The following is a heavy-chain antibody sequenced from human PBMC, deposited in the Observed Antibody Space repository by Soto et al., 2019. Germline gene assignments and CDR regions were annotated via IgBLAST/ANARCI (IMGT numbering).Heavy chain of an antibody. CDR2: IKSKTDGGTT. D-gene: IGHD3-9*01. V-gene: IGHV3-15*01. J-gene: IGHJ4*02. CDR3: TTIYLRYFDWLLHQGHDY. CDR1: GFTFSNAW. Sequence: GGSLRLSCAASGFTFSNAWMSWVRQAPGKGLEWVGRIKSKTDGGTTDYAAPVKGRFTISRDDSKNTLYLQMNSLKTEDTAVYYCTTIYLRYFDWLLHQGHDYWGQGTLVTVSS.